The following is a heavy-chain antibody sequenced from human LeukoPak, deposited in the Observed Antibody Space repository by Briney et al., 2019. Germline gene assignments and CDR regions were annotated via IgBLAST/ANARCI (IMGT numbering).Heavy chain of an antibody. CDR1: GGSISNYY. V-gene: IGHV4-4*07. CDR2: IYTSGTTDYVST. D-gene: IGHD3-22*01. CDR3: ALGNGFYYDTSGHTFDY. J-gene: IGHJ4*02. Sequence: SETLSLTCTVSGGSISNYYWSWIRQPAGKGLEWIGRIYTSGTTDYVSTDYNPSLKSRVTMSVDTSKNQFSLKLSSVTAADTAVYYCALGNGFYYDTSGHTFDYWGQGTLVTVSS.